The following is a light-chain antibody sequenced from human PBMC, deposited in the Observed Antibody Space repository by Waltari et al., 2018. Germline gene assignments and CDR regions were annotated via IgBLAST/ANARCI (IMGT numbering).Light chain of an antibody. V-gene: IGLV2-11*01. CDR2: DIN. J-gene: IGLJ1*01. Sequence: QYALTQPRSVSGPPGQSVTNSCTGTNANLGRYNYVSWYQQHPGKAPKVVIYDINKWPSVVPDRFSGSKSGNTASLTISGLQAEDEADYYCCSYEATNTLVFGTGTKVTVL. CDR3: CSYEATNTLV. CDR1: NANLGRYNY.